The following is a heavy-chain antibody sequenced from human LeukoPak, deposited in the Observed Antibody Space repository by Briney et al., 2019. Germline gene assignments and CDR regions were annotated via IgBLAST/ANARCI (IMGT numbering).Heavy chain of an antibody. Sequence: SETLSLTCTVSGGSISSYYWSWIRQPPGKGLEWIGEINHSGSTNYNPSLKSRVTISVDTSKNQFSLKLSSVTAADTAVYYCARNKPISVYSNYGNWFDPWGQGTLVTVSS. CDR1: GGSISSYY. CDR3: ARNKPISVYSNYGNWFDP. D-gene: IGHD4-11*01. V-gene: IGHV4-34*01. J-gene: IGHJ5*02. CDR2: INHSGST.